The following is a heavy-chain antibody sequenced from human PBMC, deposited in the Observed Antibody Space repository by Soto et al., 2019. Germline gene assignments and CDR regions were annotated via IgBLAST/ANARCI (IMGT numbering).Heavy chain of an antibody. D-gene: IGHD3-22*01. J-gene: IGHJ4*02. CDR3: VRGPDYEGYFDY. Sequence: QVRLVQSGAEVKKTGPSVKVSCKASGTTFSNYAIGWVRQAPGQGLEWMGGIILPFGTPNYAQKFQGRVTIXANXSTTTAFMELRGLRSEDTAVYFCVRGPDYEGYFDYWGQGTLVTVSS. V-gene: IGHV1-69*12. CDR2: IILPFGTP. CDR1: GTTFSNYA.